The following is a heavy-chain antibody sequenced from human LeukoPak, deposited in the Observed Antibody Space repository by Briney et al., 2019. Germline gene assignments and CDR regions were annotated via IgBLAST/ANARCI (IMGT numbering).Heavy chain of an antibody. CDR1: GFTFSSYE. CDR2: ISSSGSTI. CDR3: ARSVWSPLLSIYDSRPKDAFDI. Sequence: SGGSLRLSCAASGFTFSSYEMNWVRQAPGKGLEWVSYISSSGSTIYYADSVKGRFTISRDNAKNSLYLQMNSLRAEDTAVYYCARSVWSPLLSIYDSRPKDAFDIWGQGTMVTVSS. D-gene: IGHD3-22*01. J-gene: IGHJ3*02. V-gene: IGHV3-48*03.